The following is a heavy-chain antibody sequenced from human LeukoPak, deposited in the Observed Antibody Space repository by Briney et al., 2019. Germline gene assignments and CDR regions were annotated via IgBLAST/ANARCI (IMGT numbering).Heavy chain of an antibody. V-gene: IGHV3-23*01. J-gene: IGHJ4*02. D-gene: IGHD5-18*01. CDR1: GFTFSNYA. Sequence: AGGSLRLSCAASGFTFSNYAMSWVRQAPGKGLEWVSAISGSGGSTYYADSVKGRFTISRDNSKNTLYLQMNSLRAEDTAVYYCAKGQGYSYGYDPFPERTQKYYFDYWGQGTLVTVSS. CDR3: AKGQGYSYGYDPFPERTQKYYFDY. CDR2: ISGSGGST.